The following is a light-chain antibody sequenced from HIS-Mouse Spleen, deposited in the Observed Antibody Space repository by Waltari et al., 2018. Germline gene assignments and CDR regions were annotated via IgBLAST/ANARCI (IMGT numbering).Light chain of an antibody. J-gene: IGLJ3*02. CDR2: EGS. CDR1: SSDVGSYNL. CDR3: CSYAGSSTFVWV. Sequence: QSALTQPASVSGSPGQSITISCTGTSSDVGSYNLVPCYQQHPGKAPQLMIYEGSKRPSGVSNRFSGSKSGNTASLTISGLQAEDEADYYCCSYAGSSTFVWVFGGGTKLTVL. V-gene: IGLV2-23*03.